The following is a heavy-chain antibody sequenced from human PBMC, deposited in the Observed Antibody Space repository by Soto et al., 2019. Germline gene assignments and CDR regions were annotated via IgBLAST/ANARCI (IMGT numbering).Heavy chain of an antibody. J-gene: IGHJ4*02. CDR3: ARGSIISISMGVNCGGDCYYDY. Sequence: SETLSLTCTVSNDSISPYYWSWIRQPPGKGLEWIGFIYYSGSTTYNPSLKSRVTISVATSKNQFSLKLSSVTAADTAVYYCARGSIISISMGVNCGGDCYYDYWGQGTLVTVSS. CDR1: NDSISPYY. D-gene: IGHD2-21*02. V-gene: IGHV4-59*01. CDR2: IYYSGST.